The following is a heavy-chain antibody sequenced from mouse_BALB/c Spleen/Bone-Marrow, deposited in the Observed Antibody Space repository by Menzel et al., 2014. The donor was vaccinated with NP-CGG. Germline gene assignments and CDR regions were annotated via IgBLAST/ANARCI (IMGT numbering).Heavy chain of an antibody. CDR1: GFTFXSFG. V-gene: IGHV5-17*02. D-gene: IGHD4-1*01. J-gene: IGHJ2*01. Sequence: DVHLVESGGGLVQPGGSRKLSCAASGFTFXSFGMHWVRQAPEKGLEWIAYISSDSGAIFYADTVKGRFTISRDNPKNTLFLQMTSLRSEDTAIYFCTRGGNWEDFDYWGQGTTLTVSS. CDR3: TRGGNWEDFDY. CDR2: ISSDSGAI.